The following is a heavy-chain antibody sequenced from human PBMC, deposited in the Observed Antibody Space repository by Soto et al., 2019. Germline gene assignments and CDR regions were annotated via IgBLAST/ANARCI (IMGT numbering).Heavy chain of an antibody. Sequence: DSVQVSCTASGYPFTSYGISWVRQAPGQGLAWMGWISAYNGNTNYAQKLQGRVTMTTDTSTSTAYMELRSLRSDDTAVYYCARGVRHHFYCGMDCWGQGNKVTV. D-gene: IGHD3-10*02. CDR2: ISAYNGNT. CDR1: GYPFTSYG. V-gene: IGHV1-18*01. J-gene: IGHJ6*02. CDR3: ARGVRHHFYCGMDC.